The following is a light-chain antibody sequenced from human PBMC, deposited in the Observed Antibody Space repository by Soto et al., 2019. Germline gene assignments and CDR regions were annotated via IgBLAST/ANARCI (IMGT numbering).Light chain of an antibody. Sequence: EIVMTQSPATLSVSPGERATLSCRASQSISRNLAWYQQKNGQTPRLLIYGASTRAAGIPARFSGSGSGPDFTLTISSLQYEDFAVYYCQQYNNWPPFSFGPGTKVDIK. V-gene: IGKV3-15*01. CDR3: QQYNNWPPFS. CDR1: QSISRN. J-gene: IGKJ3*01. CDR2: GAS.